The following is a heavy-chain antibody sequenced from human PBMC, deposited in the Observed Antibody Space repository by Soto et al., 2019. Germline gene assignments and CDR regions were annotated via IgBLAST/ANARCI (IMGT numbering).Heavy chain of an antibody. V-gene: IGHV1-69*13. D-gene: IGHD6-13*01. CDR3: ARESGQQLVQIFDY. CDR2: VIPSFGTA. CDR1: GGTFSIYA. Sequence: ASVKGSCKASGGTFSIYAICWVRQAPGQGLEWMGGVIPSFGTANYAQKFQGRVTITADESTSTAYMELSSLRSEDTAVYYCARESGQQLVQIFDYWGQGTLVNVSS. J-gene: IGHJ4*02.